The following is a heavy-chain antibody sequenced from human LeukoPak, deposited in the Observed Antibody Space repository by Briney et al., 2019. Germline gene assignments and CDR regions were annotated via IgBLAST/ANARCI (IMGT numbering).Heavy chain of an antibody. CDR1: GFTFSSYW. D-gene: IGHD3-9*01. Sequence: PGGSLRLSCAASGFTFSSYWMSWVRQAPGQGLEWVANIKKDESEKYYVDSVKGRFTISRDNAKNSLYLQMNSLRPEDTAVYYCARGGYYDILTGTNWFDPWGQGTLVTVSS. CDR3: ARGGYYDILTGTNWFDP. CDR2: IKKDESEK. V-gene: IGHV3-7*05. J-gene: IGHJ5*02.